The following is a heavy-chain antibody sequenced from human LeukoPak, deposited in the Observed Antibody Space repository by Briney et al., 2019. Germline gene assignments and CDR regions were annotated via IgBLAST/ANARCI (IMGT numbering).Heavy chain of an antibody. V-gene: IGHV3-30*02. CDR2: IRYDGSNK. J-gene: IGHJ4*02. Sequence: GGSLRLSCAASGFTFSSYGMHWVRQAPGKGLEWVAFIRYDGSNKYYADSVKGRFTISRDNSKNTPYLQMNSLRAEDTAVYYCAKERDTATVTIDYWGQGTLVTVSS. CDR1: GFTFSSYG. CDR3: AKERDTATVTIDY. D-gene: IGHD5-18*01.